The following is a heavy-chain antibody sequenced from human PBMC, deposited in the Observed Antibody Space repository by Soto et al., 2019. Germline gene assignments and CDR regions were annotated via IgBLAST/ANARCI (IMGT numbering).Heavy chain of an antibody. Sequence: QVQLQESGPGLVKPSETLSLTCTVSGGSISSYYWSWIRQPPGKGLEWIGYIYYSGSTNYNPSLKSRVTISVDTSKNQFSLKLSSVTAADTAVYYCATASRSGRYDAFDIWGQGTMVTVSS. J-gene: IGHJ3*02. CDR3: ATASRSGRYDAFDI. CDR1: GGSISSYY. V-gene: IGHV4-59*01. CDR2: IYYSGST. D-gene: IGHD2-15*01.